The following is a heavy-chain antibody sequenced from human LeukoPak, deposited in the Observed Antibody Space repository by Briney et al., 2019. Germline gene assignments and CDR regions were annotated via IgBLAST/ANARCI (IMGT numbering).Heavy chain of an antibody. CDR1: GFTVSSNY. V-gene: IGHV3-21*01. J-gene: IGHJ4*02. CDR2: ISSSSSYI. Sequence: PGGSLRLSCAASGFTVSSNYMSWVRQAPGKGLEWVSSISSSSSYIYYADSVKGRFTISRDNAKNSLYLQMNSLRAEDTAVYYCARNYLVRGVIQRHYFDYWGQGTLVTVSS. D-gene: IGHD3-10*02. CDR3: ARNYLVRGVIQRHYFDY.